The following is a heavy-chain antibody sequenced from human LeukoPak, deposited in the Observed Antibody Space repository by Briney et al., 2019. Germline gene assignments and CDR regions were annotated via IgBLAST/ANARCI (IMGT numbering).Heavy chain of an antibody. CDR3: AREGDYGDYVLDY. D-gene: IGHD4-17*01. CDR2: IYHSGST. V-gene: IGHV4-38-2*01. J-gene: IGHJ4*02. CDR1: GYSISSGYY. Sequence: SETLSLTGAVSGYSISSGYYWGWIRQPPGKGLEWIGSIYHSGSTYYNPSLKSRVTISVDTSKNQFSLKLSSVTAADTAVYYCAREGDYGDYVLDYWGQGTLVTVSS.